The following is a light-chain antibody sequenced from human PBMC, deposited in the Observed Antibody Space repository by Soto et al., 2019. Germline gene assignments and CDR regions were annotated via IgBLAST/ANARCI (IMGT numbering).Light chain of an antibody. CDR2: GAS. Sequence: EIVMTQSPATLSVSPGERATLSCRASQSIGSNLAWYQQKPGQAPRLLIYGASARATGIPARFSGSGSETDFTLTITSLQSEDFAVYYCQQGFTFGGGTKVVIK. V-gene: IGKV3-15*01. CDR1: QSIGSN. CDR3: QQGFT. J-gene: IGKJ4*01.